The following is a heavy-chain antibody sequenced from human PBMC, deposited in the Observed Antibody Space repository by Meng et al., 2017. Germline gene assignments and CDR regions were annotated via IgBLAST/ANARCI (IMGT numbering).Heavy chain of an antibody. CDR2: INHSGST. Sequence: SETLSLTCAVYGGSFSGYYWSWIRQPPGKGLEWIGEINHSGSTNYNPSLKSRVTISVDTSKNQFSLKLSSVTAADTAVYYCAIGGTHAQNWFDPWGQGTLVTVSS. CDR1: GGSFSGYY. CDR3: AIGGTHAQNWFDP. V-gene: IGHV4-34*01. J-gene: IGHJ5*02. D-gene: IGHD2/OR15-2a*01.